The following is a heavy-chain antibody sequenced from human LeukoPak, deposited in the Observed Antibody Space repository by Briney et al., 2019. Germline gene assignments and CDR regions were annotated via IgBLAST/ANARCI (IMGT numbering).Heavy chain of an antibody. CDR3: AKVKRGVPAASNYFDY. J-gene: IGHJ4*02. D-gene: IGHD2-2*01. CDR1: GFTFSSYA. CDR2: ISGSGGST. V-gene: IGHV3-23*01. Sequence: SGGSLRLSCAASGFTFSSYAMSWVRQAPGKGLEWVSAISGSGGSTYYADSVKGRFTISRDNSKNTLYLQINSLRAEDTAVYYCAKVKRGVPAASNYFDYWGQGTLVTVSS.